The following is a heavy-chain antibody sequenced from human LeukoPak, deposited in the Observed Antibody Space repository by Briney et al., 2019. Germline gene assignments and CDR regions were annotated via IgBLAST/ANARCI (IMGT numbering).Heavy chain of an antibody. CDR3: ARDVGWDSSLVTTTRSDY. D-gene: IGHD1-1*01. Sequence: GGSVRLFCAASGFTFSGNWMSWVREAPGKGGECLANIKQGGSVKYYVDSVKGRFTISRDNAKNSLFLQMNSLRAEDTAVYYCARDVGWDSSLVTTTRSDYWGQGTLVTVSS. V-gene: IGHV3-7*01. J-gene: IGHJ4*02. CDR1: GFTFSGNW. CDR2: IKQGGSVK.